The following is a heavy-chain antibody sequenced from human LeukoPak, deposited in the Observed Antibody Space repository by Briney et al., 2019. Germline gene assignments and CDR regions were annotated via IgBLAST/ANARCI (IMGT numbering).Heavy chain of an antibody. Sequence: PGGSLRLSCAVSGFSFSSYGMHWVRQAPGKGLEWVAVISYDGSNKYYADSVKGRFTISRDNSKNTLYLLMNSLRAEDTAVYYCAKDNVWAVAAPGYYFDYWGQGTLVTVSS. V-gene: IGHV3-30*18. J-gene: IGHJ4*02. CDR1: GFSFSSYG. CDR2: ISYDGSNK. CDR3: AKDNVWAVAAPGYYFDY. D-gene: IGHD6-19*01.